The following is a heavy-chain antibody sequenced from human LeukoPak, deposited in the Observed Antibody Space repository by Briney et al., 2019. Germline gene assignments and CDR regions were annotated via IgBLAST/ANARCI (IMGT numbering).Heavy chain of an antibody. Sequence: PGGSLRLSCEASGFTFDDYAMHWVRQAPGKGLEWVSLISGDGGSTYYADSVKGRFTISRDNSKNSLYLQMNSLRTEDTALYYCAKDWTHSVVVAASFVYWGQGTLVTVSS. CDR3: AKDWTHSVVVAASFVY. D-gene: IGHD2-15*01. V-gene: IGHV3-43*02. CDR1: GFTFDDYA. J-gene: IGHJ4*02. CDR2: ISGDGGST.